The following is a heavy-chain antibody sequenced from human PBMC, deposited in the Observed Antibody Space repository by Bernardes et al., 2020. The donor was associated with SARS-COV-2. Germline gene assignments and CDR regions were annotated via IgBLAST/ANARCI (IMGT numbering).Heavy chain of an antibody. CDR2: ISSSSSYI. Sequence: GGSLRLSCAASRFTFSSYSMNWVRQAPGKGLEWVSSISSSSSYIYYADSVKGRFTISRDNAKNSLYLQMNSLRAEDTAVYYCAAWLSYYYGMDVWGQGTTVTVSS. V-gene: IGHV3-21*01. J-gene: IGHJ6*02. CDR1: RFTFSSYS. CDR3: AAWLSYYYGMDV. D-gene: IGHD3-22*01.